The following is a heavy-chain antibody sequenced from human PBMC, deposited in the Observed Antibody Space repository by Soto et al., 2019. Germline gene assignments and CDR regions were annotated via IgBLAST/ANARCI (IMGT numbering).Heavy chain of an antibody. CDR2: MNPNSGNT. CDR3: ATNVGYYDSSGYYPDDAFDI. V-gene: IGHV1-8*01. J-gene: IGHJ3*02. D-gene: IGHD3-22*01. Sequence: GASVKVSCKASGYTFTSYDMNWVRQATVQGREWMGWMNPNSGNTGYAQKFQGRVTMTRNTSISTAYMELSSLRSEDTAVYYCATNVGYYDSSGYYPDDAFDIWGQGTMVTVSS. CDR1: GYTFTSYD.